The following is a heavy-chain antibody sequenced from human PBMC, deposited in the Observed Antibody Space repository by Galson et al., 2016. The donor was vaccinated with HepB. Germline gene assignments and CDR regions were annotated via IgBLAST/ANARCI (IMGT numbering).Heavy chain of an antibody. Sequence: SLRLSCAASGFRLSTYWMSWVRQAPGKGLEWVANIKLDGSEKYYVDSVEGRFTISRDNAKNSLYLQMNSLRVEDTAVYYCAKNDILAGYSAFDYWGQGTLVTVSS. CDR2: IKLDGSEK. V-gene: IGHV3-7*01. CDR1: GFRLSTYW. D-gene: IGHD3-9*01. CDR3: AKNDILAGYSAFDY. J-gene: IGHJ4*02.